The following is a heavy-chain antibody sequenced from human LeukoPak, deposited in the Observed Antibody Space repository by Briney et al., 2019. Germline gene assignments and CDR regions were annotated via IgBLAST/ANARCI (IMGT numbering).Heavy chain of an antibody. Sequence: GGSLRLSCAASGITFSTYTMNWVRQAPGKGLEWVSYIGSSSSSIYYADSVKGRFTISRDNANNSLYLQMNSLRAEDTAMYFCARGSAFCFDSWGQGTLVTVSS. CDR3: ARGSAFCFDS. J-gene: IGHJ4*02. CDR1: GITFSTYT. V-gene: IGHV3-48*01. CDR2: IGSSSSSI. D-gene: IGHD3-3*01.